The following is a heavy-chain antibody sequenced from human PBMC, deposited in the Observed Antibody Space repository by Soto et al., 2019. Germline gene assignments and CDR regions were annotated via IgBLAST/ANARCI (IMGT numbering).Heavy chain of an antibody. Sequence: SETLSLTCAVSGGSISSGGYSWSWIRQPPGKGLEWIGYIYHSGSTYYNPSLKSRVTISVDRSKNQFSLKLSSVTAADTAVYYCARIVATGGDWFDPWGQGTLVTVSS. V-gene: IGHV4-30-2*01. CDR3: ARIVATGGDWFDP. J-gene: IGHJ5*02. CDR1: GGSISSGGYS. CDR2: IYHSGST. D-gene: IGHD5-12*01.